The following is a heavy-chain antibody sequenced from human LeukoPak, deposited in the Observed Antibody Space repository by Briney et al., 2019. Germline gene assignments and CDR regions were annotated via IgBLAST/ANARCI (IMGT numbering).Heavy chain of an antibody. J-gene: IGHJ5*02. CDR1: GGSISSYY. Sequence: PSETLSLTCTVSGGSISSYYWSGIRQRPGEGLERIGYIYYSGSTNYNPSLKSRVTISVDTSKNQLSLKLSSVTAADTAVYYCARVPVDIVATTHYNWFDPWGQGTLVTVSS. D-gene: IGHD5-12*01. V-gene: IGHV4-59*08. CDR2: IYYSGST. CDR3: ARVPVDIVATTHYNWFDP.